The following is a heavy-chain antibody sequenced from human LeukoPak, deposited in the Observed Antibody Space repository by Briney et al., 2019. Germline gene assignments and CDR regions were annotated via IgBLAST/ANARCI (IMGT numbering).Heavy chain of an antibody. V-gene: IGHV3-23*01. Sequence: GGSLRLSCAASGFTFSTYAMGWVRQAPGKGLEWVATISGSGGTTSYADSVRGRFTISRDNSKNTLYLQMNSLRAEDTAVYYCAKAGRYGSGSYYIFDYWGQGTLVTVSS. CDR2: ISGSGGTT. CDR1: GFTFSTYA. CDR3: AKAGRYGSGSYYIFDY. J-gene: IGHJ4*02. D-gene: IGHD3-10*01.